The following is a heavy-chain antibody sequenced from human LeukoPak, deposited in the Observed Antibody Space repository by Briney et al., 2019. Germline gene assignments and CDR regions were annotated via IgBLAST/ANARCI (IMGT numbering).Heavy chain of an antibody. V-gene: IGHV1-2*02. CDR3: ARDGGIAVAGTIWFDP. Sequence: ASVKVSCKASGYTFTGYYMHWVRQAPGQGLEWMGWINPNRGGTNYAQKFQGRVTMTRDTSISTAYMELSRLRSDDTAVYYCARDGGIAVAGTIWFDPWGQGTLVTVSS. CDR1: GYTFTGYY. D-gene: IGHD6-19*01. CDR2: INPNRGGT. J-gene: IGHJ5*02.